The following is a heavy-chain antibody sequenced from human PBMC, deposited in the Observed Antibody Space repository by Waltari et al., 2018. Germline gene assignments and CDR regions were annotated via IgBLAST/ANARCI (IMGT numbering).Heavy chain of an antibody. V-gene: IGHV3-53*02. J-gene: IGHJ4*02. CDR3: AVLRFLRWFVDY. D-gene: IGHD3-3*01. CDR2: IYDGDTT. CDR1: GFTVNNNY. Sequence: DVQLVETGGGLIQPGGSLRLSCAASGFTVNNNYMGWVRQAPGRGLEGVSVIYDGDTTFYADSVKGRFTVSTDASKNTLFLQMNSLRADDTAVYYCAVLRFLRWFVDYWGQGLPVTVSS.